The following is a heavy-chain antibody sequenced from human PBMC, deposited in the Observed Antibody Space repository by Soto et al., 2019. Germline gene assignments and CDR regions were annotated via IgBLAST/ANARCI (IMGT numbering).Heavy chain of an antibody. D-gene: IGHD1-1*01. Sequence: EVYLLESGGDLVQPGGSLRLSCAASGFSFDSYVMNWVRQAPGKGLEWVSSISPSGGGANYADSVKGRFTISRDNSKKTVSLQMNSLRAEDTAVYYCAKDLEQLTWGLHRDGLDVWGQGTTVTVSS. V-gene: IGHV3-23*01. CDR2: ISPSGGGA. CDR3: AKDLEQLTWGLHRDGLDV. CDR1: GFSFDSYV. J-gene: IGHJ6*02.